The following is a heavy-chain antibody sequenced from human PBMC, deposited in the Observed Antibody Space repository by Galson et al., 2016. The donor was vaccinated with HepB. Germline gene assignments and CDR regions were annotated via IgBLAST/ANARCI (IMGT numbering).Heavy chain of an antibody. CDR3: ARRTLQPSFDY. V-gene: IGHV4-39*02. CDR2: IYYSGNT. CDR1: GXSIXXRGYX. Sequence: ETLSLTCTVXGXSIXXRGYXXAWIXQPPGKGLEWIGSIYYSGNTYNNPSLKTRVSMSVDKSKNHFSLELSSVTAADTAVYYCARRTLQPSFDYWGQGTPVSVSS. D-gene: IGHD1-14*01. J-gene: IGHJ4*02.